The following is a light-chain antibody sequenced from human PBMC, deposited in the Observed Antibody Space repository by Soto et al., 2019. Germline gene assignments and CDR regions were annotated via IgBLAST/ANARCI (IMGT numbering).Light chain of an antibody. CDR2: GAS. Sequence: DMQFTQSPSFLSASVGDRVTITCRASQGIRSYLAWYQQRPGKAPELLIYGASTLRPGGASRFSGSGSGTEFTLTISSLQPEDFETYFCQQLNTFPPLFTFGPGTKVDIK. CDR1: QGIRSY. J-gene: IGKJ3*01. V-gene: IGKV1-9*01. CDR3: QQLNTFPPLFT.